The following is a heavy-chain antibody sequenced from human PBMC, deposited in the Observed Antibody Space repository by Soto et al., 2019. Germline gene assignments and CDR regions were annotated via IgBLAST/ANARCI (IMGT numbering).Heavy chain of an antibody. Sequence: ASVKVSCKPSGYTFTSYTLHWVRQAPGQRLEWMGWINTGNGNTKYSQKFQGRVTFIRDTSASTAYMEVSSLRSEDTAVYYCARNYYYDSSGYYRNFDYWGQGTLVTSPQ. CDR3: ARNYYYDSSGYYRNFDY. CDR2: INTGNGNT. V-gene: IGHV1-3*04. D-gene: IGHD3-22*01. CDR1: GYTFTSYT. J-gene: IGHJ4*02.